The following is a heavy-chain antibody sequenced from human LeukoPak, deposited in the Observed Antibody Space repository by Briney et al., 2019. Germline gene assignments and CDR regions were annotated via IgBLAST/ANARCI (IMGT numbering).Heavy chain of an antibody. CDR3: ARHGIGELAYYFDC. J-gene: IGHJ4*02. CDR1: DGSIKNLY. V-gene: IGHV4-59*08. CDR2: IDHSGRT. Sequence: SETLSLTCSVSDGSIKNLYWSWIRQPPGKGLKWIGFIDHSGRTKYNPSLKSRITMSVDTSKNQFSLKMNSVTAADTAVYYCARHGIGELAYYFDCWGQGALVIVSS. D-gene: IGHD1-7*01.